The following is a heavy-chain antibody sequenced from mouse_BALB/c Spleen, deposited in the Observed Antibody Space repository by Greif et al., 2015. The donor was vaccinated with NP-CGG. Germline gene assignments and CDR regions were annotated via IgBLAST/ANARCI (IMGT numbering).Heavy chain of an antibody. J-gene: IGHJ2*01. Sequence: VQLQESGPELVKPGASVKMSCKASGYTFTSYYIHWVKQRPGQGLEWIGWIYPGDGSTKYNERFKGKTTLTADKSSSTAYMLLSSLTSEDSAIYFCARRGYGYDYWGQGTTLTVSS. CDR2: IYPGDGST. CDR3: ARRGYGYDY. V-gene: IGHV1S56*01. CDR1: GYTFTSYY. D-gene: IGHD1-2*01.